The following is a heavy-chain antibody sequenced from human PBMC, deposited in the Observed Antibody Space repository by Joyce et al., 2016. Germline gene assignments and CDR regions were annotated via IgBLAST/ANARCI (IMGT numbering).Heavy chain of an antibody. CDR2: ISATSYYI. Sequence: QLVESGGGVVKAGGSLRLSCEASGSTFSSSSMSWFRQGPGKGLEWVAAISATSYYIFHAETVRGRFTVSRDNAKKTLYLQMNSLRAEYSAVFYCARGGISYYYAMDVWGQGTTVTVSS. J-gene: IGHJ6*02. CDR1: GSTFSSSS. V-gene: IGHV3-21*01. CDR3: ARGGISYYYAMDV. D-gene: IGHD3-16*01.